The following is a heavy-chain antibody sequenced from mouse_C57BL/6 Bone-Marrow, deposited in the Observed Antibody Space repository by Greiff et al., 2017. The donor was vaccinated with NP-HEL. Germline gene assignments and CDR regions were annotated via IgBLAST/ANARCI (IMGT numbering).Heavy chain of an antibody. V-gene: IGHV1-81*01. Sequence: VQLQQSGAELARPGASVKLSCTASGYTFTSYGIRWVKQRTGQGLEWIGEIYPRSGNTYYNEKFKGKATLTADKSSSTAYKELRRLTSEDAAVYFCARKVDDYGSSYYAMDYWGQGTSVTVSS. J-gene: IGHJ4*01. D-gene: IGHD1-1*01. CDR1: GYTFTSYG. CDR2: IYPRSGNT. CDR3: ARKVDDYGSSYYAMDY.